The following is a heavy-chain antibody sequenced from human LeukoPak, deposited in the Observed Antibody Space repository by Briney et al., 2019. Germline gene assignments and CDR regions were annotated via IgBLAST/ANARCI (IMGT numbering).Heavy chain of an antibody. J-gene: IGHJ4*02. CDR2: IKLDGSEK. CDR1: GFTFSNYW. D-gene: IGHD4-23*01. CDR3: ARSLDYGGHCFFDY. Sequence: PGGSLRLSCAASGFTFSNYWMTWVRQAPGKGLEWVANIKLDGSEKYYVDSVKGRFTISRDNAKNSVFLQMSSLRAEDTAVYYCARSLDYGGHCFFDYWGQGTLVTVSS. V-gene: IGHV3-7*01.